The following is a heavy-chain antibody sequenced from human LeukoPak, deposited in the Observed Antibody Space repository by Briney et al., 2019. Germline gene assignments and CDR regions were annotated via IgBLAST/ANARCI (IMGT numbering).Heavy chain of an antibody. V-gene: IGHV1-2*02. D-gene: IGHD4-11*01. CDR1: GYTFTGYY. CDR2: INPNSGGT. J-gene: IGHJ6*04. Sequence: ASVKVSCKASGYTFTGYYIHWVRQAPGQGLEWMGWINPNSGGTNYAQKFQGRVTMTRDTSISTAYMELSRLRSDDTAVYYCARDLWSNYDSGDVWGKGTTVTVSS. CDR3: ARDLWSNYDSGDV.